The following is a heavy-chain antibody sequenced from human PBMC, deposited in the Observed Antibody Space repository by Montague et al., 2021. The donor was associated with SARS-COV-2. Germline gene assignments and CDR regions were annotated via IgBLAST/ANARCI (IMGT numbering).Heavy chain of an antibody. J-gene: IGHJ4*02. D-gene: IGHD6-13*01. Sequence: SETLSLTCTVSGGSIDSSNYYWGWIRQPPGKGLEWIGSIYYSGSTYYNPSLKSRVTISVDTSKNQFSLKLSSVTAADTAVYYCARAFIAAAGTTSFDYWGQGTLVTVSS. CDR1: GGSIDSSNYY. CDR2: IYYSGST. CDR3: ARAFIAAAGTTSFDY. V-gene: IGHV4-39*01.